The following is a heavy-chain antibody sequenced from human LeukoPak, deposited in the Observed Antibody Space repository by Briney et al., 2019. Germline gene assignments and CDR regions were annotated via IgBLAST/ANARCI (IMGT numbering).Heavy chain of an antibody. Sequence: KASETLSLTCAVYGGSFSGYYWSWIRQPPGKGLEWIGEINHSGSTNYNPSLKSRVTIPVDTSKNQFSLKLSSVTAADTAVYYCAGHTSETYYYYGIDVWGKGTTVTVSS. CDR2: INHSGST. CDR1: GGSFSGYY. CDR3: AGHTSETYYYYGIDV. D-gene: IGHD2-2*02. J-gene: IGHJ6*04. V-gene: IGHV4-34*01.